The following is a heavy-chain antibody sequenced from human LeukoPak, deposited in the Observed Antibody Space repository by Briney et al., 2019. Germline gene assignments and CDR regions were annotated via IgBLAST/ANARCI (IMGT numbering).Heavy chain of an antibody. V-gene: IGHV3-66*01. D-gene: IGHD3-10*01. J-gene: IGHJ5*02. CDR2: IYSGGST. Sequence: PGGSLRLSCAASGFTVSSNYMSWVRQAPGKGLEWVSVIYSGGSTYYVDSVKGRFTISRDNSQNTLYLQMNSLRAEDTALYYCAREKDFDSGPCGLDPWGQGTLVTVSS. CDR3: AREKDFDSGPCGLDP. CDR1: GFTVSSNY.